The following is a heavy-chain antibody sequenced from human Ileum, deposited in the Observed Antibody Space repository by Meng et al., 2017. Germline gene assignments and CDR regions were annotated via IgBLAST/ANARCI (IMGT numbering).Heavy chain of an antibody. CDR2: IYYSGST. J-gene: IGHJ4*02. Sequence: QVQLQESGPGLVKPSQTLSCTCTVSGGSISSGDYYWSWIRQPPGKGLEWIGYIYYSGSTYYNPSLKSRLTISVDTSKNQFSLKLSSVTAADTAVYYCARDRDSSGYYPYWGQGTLVTVSS. CDR3: ARDRDSSGYYPY. D-gene: IGHD3-22*01. CDR1: GGSISSGDYY. V-gene: IGHV4-30-4*01.